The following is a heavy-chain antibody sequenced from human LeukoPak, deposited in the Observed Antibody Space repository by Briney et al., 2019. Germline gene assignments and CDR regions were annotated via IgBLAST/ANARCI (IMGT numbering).Heavy chain of an antibody. CDR1: GFTLSSYW. CDR2: INSDGSSI. V-gene: IGHV3-74*01. D-gene: IGHD6-19*01. CDR3: ARAGSSGWDY. J-gene: IGHJ4*02. Sequence: GGSLRLSCAASGFTLSSYWMHWVRQAPGKGLVWVSRINSDGSSISYADSVKGRFTISRDNAKNTLYLQMNSLRVEDTAVYYCARAGSSGWDYWGQGTLVTVSS.